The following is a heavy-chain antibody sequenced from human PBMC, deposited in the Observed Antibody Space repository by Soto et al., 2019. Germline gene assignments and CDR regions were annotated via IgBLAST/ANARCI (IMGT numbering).Heavy chain of an antibody. Sequence: PGGSLRLSCAASGLTFSSLAMSWVRQAPGQGLEWVASIETVSGSTYYADSVRGRFIVSRARSKYTLYLQMYSLRAEHTAVYYYANFPITEPHYYFNFWGRGTRITFSS. D-gene: IGHD1-26*01. CDR3: ANFPITEPHYYFNF. CDR1: GLTFSSLA. V-gene: IGHV3-23*01. CDR2: IETVSGST. J-gene: IGHJ4*02.